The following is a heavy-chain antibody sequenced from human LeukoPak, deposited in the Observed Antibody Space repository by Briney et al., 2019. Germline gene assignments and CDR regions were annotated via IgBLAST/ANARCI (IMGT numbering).Heavy chain of an antibody. CDR1: GYTFTSYG. Sequence: ASVKVSCRASGYTFTSYGISWVRQAPGQGLEWMGWISAYNGNTNYAQRLQGRVTMTTDTSTSTAYMELRSLRSDDTAVYYCARRYCSSTSCHVDYWGQGTLVTVSS. V-gene: IGHV1-18*04. J-gene: IGHJ4*02. CDR2: ISAYNGNT. CDR3: ARRYCSSTSCHVDY. D-gene: IGHD2-2*01.